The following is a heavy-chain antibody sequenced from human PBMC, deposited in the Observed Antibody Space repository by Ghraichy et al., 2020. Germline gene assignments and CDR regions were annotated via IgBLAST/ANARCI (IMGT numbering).Heavy chain of an antibody. CDR2: IIPIFGTA. Sequence: SVKVSCKASGGTFSSYAISWVRQAPGQGLEWMGGIIPIFGTANYAQKFQGRVTITADESTSTAYMELSSLRSEDTAVYYCARELWELRFNDAFDIWGQGTMVTVSS. D-gene: IGHD1-26*01. CDR1: GGTFSSYA. V-gene: IGHV1-69*13. J-gene: IGHJ3*02. CDR3: ARELWELRFNDAFDI.